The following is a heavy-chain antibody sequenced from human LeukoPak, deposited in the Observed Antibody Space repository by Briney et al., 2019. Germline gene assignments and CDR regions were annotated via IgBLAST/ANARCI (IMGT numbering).Heavy chain of an antibody. D-gene: IGHD3-22*01. CDR2: INPNSGGT. Sequence: ASVKVSCKASGYTFTGYYMHWVRQAPGQGLEWMGWINPNSGGTNYAQKFQGRVTMTRDTSISTAYMELSRLRSEDTAVYYCARDLKIRLNTYYYDSSGYYFPSTSNWFDPWGQGTLVTVSS. CDR3: ARDLKIRLNTYYYDSSGYYFPSTSNWFDP. J-gene: IGHJ5*02. CDR1: GYTFTGYY. V-gene: IGHV1-2*02.